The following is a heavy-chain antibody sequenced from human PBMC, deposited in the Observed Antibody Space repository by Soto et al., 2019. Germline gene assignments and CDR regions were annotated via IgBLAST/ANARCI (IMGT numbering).Heavy chain of an antibody. CDR2: LIGGHYGT. J-gene: IGHJ5*02. Sequence: PGGSLRLSCTASGFTLQNYAMAWVRQAPGKGLEWVSTLIGGHYGTAYSYSVKGRFTVSRDNSKNCLYLQMNSLGVEDTAMYFCAKGKSTGDIDWFDPWGQGSLGTVSS. V-gene: IGHV3-23*01. CDR1: GFTLQNYA. D-gene: IGHD3-10*01. CDR3: AKGKSTGDIDWFDP.